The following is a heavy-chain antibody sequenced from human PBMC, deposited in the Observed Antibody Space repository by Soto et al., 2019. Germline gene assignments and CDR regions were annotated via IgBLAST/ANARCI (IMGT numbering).Heavy chain of an antibody. Sequence: ASVQVSCKASAQTFPSSALNWLRHGSANGLEWMGRINPSSGSTGYAQKIQGRVTMTRATSTSTAYMELSSLRSEDTAVYYCATAVVEWELPIAPGYWGQGTLVTVSS. CDR2: INPSSGST. CDR1: AQTFPSSA. V-gene: IGHV1-8*01. J-gene: IGHJ4*02. CDR3: ATAVVEWELPIAPGY. D-gene: IGHD1-26*01.